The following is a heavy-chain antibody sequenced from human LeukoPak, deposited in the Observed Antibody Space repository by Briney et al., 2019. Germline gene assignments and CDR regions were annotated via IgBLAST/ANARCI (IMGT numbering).Heavy chain of an antibody. Sequence: ETLSLTCAVYGGSFSGYYWSRARKAPGKGLEWASGITGSGGSTYYADSVNGRMPISIDNYKRTMYMQMNSLRAEDQALYYCAGQAVAGRSDYWGQGTRVTVSS. D-gene: IGHD6-19*01. J-gene: IGHJ4*02. CDR1: GGSFSGYY. CDR2: ITGSGGST. V-gene: IGHV3-23*01. CDR3: AGQAVAGRSDY.